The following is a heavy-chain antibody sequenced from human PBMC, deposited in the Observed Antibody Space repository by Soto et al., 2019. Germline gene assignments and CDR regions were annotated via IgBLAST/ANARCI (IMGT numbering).Heavy chain of an antibody. D-gene: IGHD6-19*01. CDR3: ASLRSGWGIDY. CDR1: GGSISSGGYS. V-gene: IGHV4-30-2*01. J-gene: IGHJ4*02. Sequence: QMQLQESGSGLVKPSQTLSLTCAVSGGSISSGGYSWSWIRQPPGKGLEWIGYIYHSGSTYYNPSLKSRVTISVDRSKNQFSLKLSSVTAADTAVYYCASLRSGWGIDYWGQGTLVTVSS. CDR2: IYHSGST.